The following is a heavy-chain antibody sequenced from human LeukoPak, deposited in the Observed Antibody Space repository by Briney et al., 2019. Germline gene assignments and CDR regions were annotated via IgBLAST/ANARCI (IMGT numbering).Heavy chain of an antibody. CDR3: ARHARAWYYSAVDF. Sequence: GGSLRLSCAASGFTVSSNYMSWVRQAPGKGLEWVSVIYSGGSTYYADSVKGRFTVSRDNSKNTLYLQMSSLRAEDTALYYCARHARAWYYSAVDFWGQGTLVTVSS. J-gene: IGHJ4*02. CDR2: IYSGGST. CDR1: GFTVSSNY. D-gene: IGHD2-21*01. V-gene: IGHV3-66*04.